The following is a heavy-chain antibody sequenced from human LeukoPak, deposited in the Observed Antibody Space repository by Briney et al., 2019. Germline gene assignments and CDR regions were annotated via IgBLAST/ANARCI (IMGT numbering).Heavy chain of an antibody. CDR1: GFTFDDYA. CDR3: AKDIRIAARPDYYYGMDA. D-gene: IGHD6-6*01. V-gene: IGHV3-9*01. Sequence: GGSLRLSCAASGFTFDDYAMHWVRQAPGKGLEWVSGISWNSGSIGYADSVKGRFTISRDNAKNSLYLQMNSLRAEDTALYYCAKDIRIAARPDYYYGMDAWGQGTTVTVSS. CDR2: ISWNSGSI. J-gene: IGHJ6*02.